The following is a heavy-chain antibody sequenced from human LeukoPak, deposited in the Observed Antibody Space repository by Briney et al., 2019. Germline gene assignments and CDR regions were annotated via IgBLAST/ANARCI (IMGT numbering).Heavy chain of an antibody. Sequence: GGSLRLSCAASGFTIGGFAMTWVRQAPGKGLEWVSAISGSGGSTYYADCVKGRFTISRDNSKNTLYLQMNSLRAEDTAVYYCAKVLLITMVRGRYDYWGQGTLVTVSS. D-gene: IGHD3-10*01. CDR3: AKVLLITMVRGRYDY. CDR2: ISGSGGST. J-gene: IGHJ4*02. CDR1: GFTIGGFA. V-gene: IGHV3-23*01.